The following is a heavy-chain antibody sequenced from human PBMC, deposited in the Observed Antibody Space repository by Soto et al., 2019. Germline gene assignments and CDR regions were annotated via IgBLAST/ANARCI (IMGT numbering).Heavy chain of an antibody. D-gene: IGHD3-10*01. Sequence: ASVEVFCRASCYTFTSYGIIWVRQAPGQGLELMGWISAYNGNTNYAQKLQGRVTMTTDTSTSTAYMELRSLRSDDTAVYYCARARWLWFGELASYYYGMDVWGQGTTVTVSS. J-gene: IGHJ6*02. CDR3: ARARWLWFGELASYYYGMDV. CDR2: ISAYNGNT. CDR1: CYTFTSYG. V-gene: IGHV1-18*01.